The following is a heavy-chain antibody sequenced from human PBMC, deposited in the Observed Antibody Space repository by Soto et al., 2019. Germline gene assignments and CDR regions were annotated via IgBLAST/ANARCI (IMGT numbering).Heavy chain of an antibody. CDR1: GGSISNSSYY. Sequence: PSETLSLTCTVSGGSISNSSYYWGWIRQPPGKGLEWIGSIYYSGSTYYNPSLKSRVTISVDTSKNQFSLKLSSVTAADTAVYYCARPRITMVRGGRDYYGMDVWGQGTTVT. CDR3: ARPRITMVRGGRDYYGMDV. J-gene: IGHJ6*02. V-gene: IGHV4-39*01. D-gene: IGHD3-10*01. CDR2: IYYSGST.